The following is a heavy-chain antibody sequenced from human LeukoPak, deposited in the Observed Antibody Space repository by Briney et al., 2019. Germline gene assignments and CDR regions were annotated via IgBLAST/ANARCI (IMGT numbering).Heavy chain of an antibody. Sequence: GASVKVSCKASGYTFTSYGISWVRQAPGQGLEWMGWISAYNGNTNYAQKLQGRATMTTDTSTSTAYMELRSLRSDDTAVYYCARDLRPTYYDFWSGYWAPYYYYGMDVWGQGTTVTVSS. CDR2: ISAYNGNT. D-gene: IGHD3-3*01. V-gene: IGHV1-18*01. CDR1: GYTFTSYG. CDR3: ARDLRPTYYDFWSGYWAPYYYYGMDV. J-gene: IGHJ6*02.